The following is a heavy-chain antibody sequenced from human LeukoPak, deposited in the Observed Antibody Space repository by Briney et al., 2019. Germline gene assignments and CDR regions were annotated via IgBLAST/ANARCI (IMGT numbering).Heavy chain of an antibody. V-gene: IGHV1-69*13. J-gene: IGHJ5*02. Sequence: ASVKVSCKASGGTFSSYAISWVRQAPGQGLEWMGGIIPIFGTANYAQKFQGRVTITAVESTSTAYMELSSLRSEDTAVYYCARVVITMIVGGSGFDPWGQGTLVTVSS. D-gene: IGHD3-22*01. CDR3: ARVVITMIVGGSGFDP. CDR2: IIPIFGTA. CDR1: GGTFSSYA.